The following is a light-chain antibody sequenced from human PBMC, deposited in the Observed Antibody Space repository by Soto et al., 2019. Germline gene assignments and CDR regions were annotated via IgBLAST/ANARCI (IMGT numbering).Light chain of an antibody. J-gene: IGKJ3*01. CDR1: RDIGTW. V-gene: IGKV1-12*01. CDR2: AAS. Sequence: DIQMTQSPSSVSASVGDRVTITCRASRDIGTWLAWYQQIPGKAPKLLIFAASTLQNRVPSRFSGSGSGTDFTLTISGLQPEDFATYYCQQASVLLFTFGPGTKVDIK. CDR3: QQASVLLFT.